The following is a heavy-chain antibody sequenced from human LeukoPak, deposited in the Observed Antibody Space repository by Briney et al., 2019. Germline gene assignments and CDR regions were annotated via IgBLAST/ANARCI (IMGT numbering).Heavy chain of an antibody. D-gene: IGHD3-22*01. CDR3: AKDKGTYYYDSSGYSLYFDY. CDR2: ISWNSGSI. J-gene: IGHJ4*02. V-gene: IGHV3-9*01. CDR1: GFTFDDYA. Sequence: GGSLRLSCAASGFTFDDYAMHWVRHAPGKGLEWVSGISWNSGSIGYADSVKGRFTISRDNAKNSLYLQMNSLRAEDTALYYCAKDKGTYYYDSSGYSLYFDYWGQGTLVTVSS.